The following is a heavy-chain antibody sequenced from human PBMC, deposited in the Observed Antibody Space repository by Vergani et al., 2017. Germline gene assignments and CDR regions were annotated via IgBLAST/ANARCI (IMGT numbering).Heavy chain of an antibody. D-gene: IGHD3-10*01. CDR1: GYTFTSYA. CDR3: ARAAGDPRGVASYYMDV. CDR2: INAGNGNT. V-gene: IGHV1-3*01. Sequence: QVQLVQSGAEVKKPGASVKVSCKASGYTFTSYAMHWVRQAPGQRLEWMGWINAGNGNTNYAQKLQGRVTMTTDTSTSTAYMELRSLRSDDTAVYYCARAAGDPRGVASYYMDVWGKGTTVTVSS. J-gene: IGHJ6*03.